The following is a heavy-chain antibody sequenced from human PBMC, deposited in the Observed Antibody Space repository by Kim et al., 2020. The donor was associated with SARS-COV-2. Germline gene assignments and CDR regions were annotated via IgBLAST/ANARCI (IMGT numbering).Heavy chain of an antibody. CDR1: GFTFSSYG. CDR3: ARDYLLRYYDY. Sequence: GGSLRLSCAASGFTFSSYGMHWVRQAPGKGLEWVAVIWYDGSNKYYADSVKGRFTISRDNSKNTLYLQMNSLRAEDTAVYYCARDYLLRYYDYWGQGTLVTVSS. D-gene: IGHD3-9*01. J-gene: IGHJ4*02. CDR2: IWYDGSNK. V-gene: IGHV3-33*08.